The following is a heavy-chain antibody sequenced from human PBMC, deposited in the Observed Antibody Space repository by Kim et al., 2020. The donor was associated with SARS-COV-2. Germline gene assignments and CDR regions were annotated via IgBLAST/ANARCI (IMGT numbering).Heavy chain of an antibody. J-gene: IGHJ4*01. V-gene: IGHV3-30*04. CDR2: ISYDGINK. CDR1: GFTFSTYA. CDR3: ARDYDDYGDYGIYDY. Sequence: GGSLRLSCAASGFTFSTYAMHWVRQAPGKGLEWVAVISYDGINKYYSESMKGRFTISRDNSKNTLYLQMNSLRAEDTAVYFCARDYDDYGDYGIYDYWG. D-gene: IGHD4-17*01.